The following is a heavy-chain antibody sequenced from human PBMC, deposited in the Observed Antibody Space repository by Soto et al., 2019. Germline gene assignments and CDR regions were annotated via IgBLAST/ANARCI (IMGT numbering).Heavy chain of an antibody. J-gene: IGHJ4*02. CDR1: GFTYNTYA. Sequence: EVQLLESGGGLVQPGGSLRLSCVASGFTYNTYAMSWVRQAPGKGLEWVSGVSGSGGTTDYADSVKGRFTISRDNSKNTVYLQMNSQRVDDTAVYYCAKGGLIVATAVDCWGQGTLVTVSS. V-gene: IGHV3-23*01. CDR3: AKGGLIVATAVDC. CDR2: VSGSGGTT. D-gene: IGHD5-12*01.